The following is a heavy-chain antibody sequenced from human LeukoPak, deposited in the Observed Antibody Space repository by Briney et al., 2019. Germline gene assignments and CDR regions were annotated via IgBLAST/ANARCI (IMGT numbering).Heavy chain of an antibody. CDR1: GGSISSYY. D-gene: IGHD2-15*01. CDR3: ARTGGSSGSFDY. J-gene: IGHJ4*02. Sequence: SETLSLTCTVSGGSISSYYWSWIRQPPGKGLEWIGYIYYSGSTYYNPSLKSRVTISVDTSKNQFSLKLSSVTAADTAVYYCARTGGSSGSFDYWGQGTLVTVSS. CDR2: IYYSGST. V-gene: IGHV4-59*12.